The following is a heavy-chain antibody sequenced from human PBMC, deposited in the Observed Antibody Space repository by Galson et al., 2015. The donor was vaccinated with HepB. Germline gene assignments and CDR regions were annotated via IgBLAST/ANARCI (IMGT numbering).Heavy chain of an antibody. V-gene: IGHV3-9*01. CDR2: ISWNSGSI. Sequence: SLRLSCAASGFTFDDYAMHWVRQAPGKGLEWVSGISWNSGSIGYADSVKGRFTISRDNAKNSLYLQMNSLRAEDTAVYYCARAGLLHRAFDIWGQGTMVTVSS. D-gene: IGHD2-15*01. CDR3: ARAGLLHRAFDI. J-gene: IGHJ3*02. CDR1: GFTFDDYA.